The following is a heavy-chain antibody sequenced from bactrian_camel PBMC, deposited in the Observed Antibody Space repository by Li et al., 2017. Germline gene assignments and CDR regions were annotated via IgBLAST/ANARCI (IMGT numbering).Heavy chain of an antibody. D-gene: IGHD1*01. Sequence: HVQLVESGGGSVQAGGSLRLSCAASGYTINTYSWFRQAPGMEREAVAAIYTGLGRAHYAASVLGRFTISKDNARKTVYLQMNSLQPEDTGVYYCAAGFLLGVASLSPSRYDNWGQGTQVTVS. CDR2: IYTGLGRA. CDR1: GYTINTY. V-gene: IGHV3-3*01. CDR3: AAGFLLGVASLSPSRYDN. J-gene: IGHJ4*01.